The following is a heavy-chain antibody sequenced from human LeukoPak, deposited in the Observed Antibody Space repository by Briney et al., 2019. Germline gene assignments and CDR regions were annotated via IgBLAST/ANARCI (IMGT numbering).Heavy chain of an antibody. Sequence: GGSLRLSCAASGFTFSAYSMNWVRQAPGKGLEWVAYISGGGGTIYYADSVKGRFTISRDNAKNSLYLQMNSLRAEDTAVYYCARENSSGFGALDIWGQGTVVTVSS. CDR3: ARENSSGFGALDI. J-gene: IGHJ3*02. CDR2: ISGGGGTI. V-gene: IGHV3-48*01. D-gene: IGHD3-22*01. CDR1: GFTFSAYS.